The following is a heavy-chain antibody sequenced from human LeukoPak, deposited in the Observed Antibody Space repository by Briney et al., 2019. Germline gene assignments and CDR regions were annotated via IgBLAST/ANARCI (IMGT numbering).Heavy chain of an antibody. CDR3: ARLGTYSGDLFDN. CDR2: INYSGTT. CDR1: GGSVSSDGYY. D-gene: IGHD1-26*01. Sequence: SETLSLTCTVSGGSVSSDGYYWVWVRQPPGKGLEWTGSINYSGTTFYSSSLKSRITLSMDASKNQFSLRLTSVTAADTAVYYCARLGTYSGDLFDNWGQGTLVTVSS. V-gene: IGHV4-39*01. J-gene: IGHJ4*02.